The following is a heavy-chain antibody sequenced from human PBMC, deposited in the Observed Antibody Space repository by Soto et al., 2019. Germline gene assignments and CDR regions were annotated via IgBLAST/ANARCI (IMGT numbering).Heavy chain of an antibody. V-gene: IGHV3-23*01. D-gene: IGHD6-6*01. CDR1: GLTFNNYA. Sequence: EVQLLESGGGLVQPGGSLRLSCAASGLTFNNYAMSWVRQAPGKGLEWVSFISGSGNSTSYADSVKGRFTLSRDNSKNTMYMQMNNLRAEDTAVYSCATDRASSIGGDHPVWGQGTLVTVSS. CDR3: ATDRASSIGGDHPV. J-gene: IGHJ4*02. CDR2: ISGSGNST.